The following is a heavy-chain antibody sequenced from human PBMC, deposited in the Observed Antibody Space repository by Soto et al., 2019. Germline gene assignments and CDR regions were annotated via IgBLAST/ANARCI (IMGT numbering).Heavy chain of an antibody. V-gene: IGHV1-18*01. J-gene: IGHJ4*02. CDR2: ISAYNGNT. CDR1: GYTFTSYG. CDR3: VGEGWELPLDG. D-gene: IGHD1-26*01. Sequence: QVQLVQSGAEVKKPGASVKVSCKASGYTFTSYGISWVRQAPGQGLEWMGWISAYNGNTNYAQKLQGRVTMTTDTATSTAYGELRGLRADDTAVYYWVGEGWELPLDGWGQGTLVTVSS.